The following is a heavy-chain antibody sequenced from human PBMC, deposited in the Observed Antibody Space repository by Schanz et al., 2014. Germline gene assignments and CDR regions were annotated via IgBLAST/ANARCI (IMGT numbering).Heavy chain of an antibody. Sequence: VQLLESGGGLVQPGGSLRLSCAASGFTFSIYGMHWVRQAPGKGLEWVGFISFDGRNTGYAHSVKGRFTISRDNAKNSLYLQMNSLRAEDTAVYYCARSRGFDSIFDFWGRGTLVTVSS. J-gene: IGHJ4*02. D-gene: IGHD5-12*01. V-gene: IGHV3-30*03. CDR1: GFTFSIYG. CDR3: ARSRGFDSIFDF. CDR2: ISFDGRNT.